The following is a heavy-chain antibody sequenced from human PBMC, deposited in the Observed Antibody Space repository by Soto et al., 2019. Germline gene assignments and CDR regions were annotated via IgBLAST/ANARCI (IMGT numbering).Heavy chain of an antibody. CDR1: GYTFTSYY. CDR2: INPSGGST. D-gene: IGHD3-3*01. J-gene: IGHJ6*02. Sequence: GASVKVSCKASGYTFTSYYMHWVRQAPGQGLEWMGIINPSGGSTSYAQKFQGRVTMTRDTSTSTVYMELSSLRSEDTAVYYCASDREYYDSWTGWPQDYYYYGMDVWGQGTTVTVSS. V-gene: IGHV1-46*01. CDR3: ASDREYYDSWTGWPQDYYYYGMDV.